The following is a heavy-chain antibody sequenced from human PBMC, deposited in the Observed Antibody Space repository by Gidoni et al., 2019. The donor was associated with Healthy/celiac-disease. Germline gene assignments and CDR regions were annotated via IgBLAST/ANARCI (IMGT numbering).Heavy chain of an antibody. CDR1: GYTFPSYD. D-gene: IGHD1-1*01. V-gene: IGHV1-8*01. Sequence: QVQLVQSGAEVKKPGASVKVSCKASGYTFPSYDINWVRQATGQGLEWMGWMNPNSGNTGYAQKFQGRVTMTRNTSISTAYMELSSLRSEDTAVYYCARAQPPRGPYGMDVWGQGTTVTVSS. CDR3: ARAQPPRGPYGMDV. J-gene: IGHJ6*02. CDR2: MNPNSGNT.